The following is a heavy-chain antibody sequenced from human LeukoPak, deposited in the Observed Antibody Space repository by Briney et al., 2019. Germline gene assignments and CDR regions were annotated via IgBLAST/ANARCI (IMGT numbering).Heavy chain of an antibody. J-gene: IGHJ4*02. Sequence: SETLSLTCNVSGGSLNTYYWSWVRQPPGKGLEWIGYISYTGSTNYNPSLRSRVTISVDTSKTQFSLKLSSVTAEDTAVYYCARHRLGYSYGPFDYWGQGTLVTVSS. CDR3: ARHRLGYSYGPFDY. CDR2: ISYTGST. V-gene: IGHV4-59*08. CDR1: GGSLNTYY. D-gene: IGHD5-18*01.